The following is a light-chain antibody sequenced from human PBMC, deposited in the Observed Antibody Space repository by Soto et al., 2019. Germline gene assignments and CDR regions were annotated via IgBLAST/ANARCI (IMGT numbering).Light chain of an antibody. Sequence: EIVLTQSPGTLSLSPGERATLSCRASRSLSSTYLAWYQQKPGQAPRLLIYGASSRATGIPDRFSGSGSGTDFALTISRLEPEDFAVYYCQHYGTSLRTFGQGTKVDIK. CDR2: GAS. CDR3: QHYGTSLRT. V-gene: IGKV3-20*01. J-gene: IGKJ1*01. CDR1: RSLSSTY.